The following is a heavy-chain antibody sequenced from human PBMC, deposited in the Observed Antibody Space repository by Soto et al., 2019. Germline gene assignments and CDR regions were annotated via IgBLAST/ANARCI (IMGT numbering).Heavy chain of an antibody. Sequence: QVQLVQSGAAVKKPGASVKVSCKASGYTFTSYDINWVRQATGHGLEWMGWMNPNSGNTGYAQKFQGRVTMTRNTSISTADMELSRLRSEDTAVYYCARAGEYGAYGGTVAFDIWGQGTMVPVSS. CDR3: ARAGEYGAYGGTVAFDI. CDR1: GYTFTSYD. CDR2: MNPNSGNT. D-gene: IGHD4-17*01. V-gene: IGHV1-8*01. J-gene: IGHJ3*02.